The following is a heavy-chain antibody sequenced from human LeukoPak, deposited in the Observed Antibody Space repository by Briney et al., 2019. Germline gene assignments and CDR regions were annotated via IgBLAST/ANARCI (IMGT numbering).Heavy chain of an antibody. Sequence: GGSLRLSCAASGFTFSTYWMHWVRQAPGKGPVWVSRISPDGSSTRYADSVKGRFTISRDNARNTLYLQMNSLRAEDTAVCHCTRGYGPWGQGTLVTVSS. V-gene: IGHV3-74*01. CDR3: TRGYGP. CDR2: ISPDGSST. J-gene: IGHJ5*02. CDR1: GFTFSTYW. D-gene: IGHD4-17*01.